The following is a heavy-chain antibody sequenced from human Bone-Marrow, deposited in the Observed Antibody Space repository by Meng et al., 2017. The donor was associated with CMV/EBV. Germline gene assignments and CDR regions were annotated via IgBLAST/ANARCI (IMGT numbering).Heavy chain of an antibody. D-gene: IGHD3-3*01. CDR2: ISASGGSS. CDR3: ANRDCWSGYGIDY. Sequence: GGSRRLSCAASGFTFSSYAMSWVRQAPGKGLEWISAISASGGSSYYADSVKGRYTISRDNSKNTLYLQMNSLRAEDRAVYYCANRDCWSGYGIDYWGRGTLVTGSS. J-gene: IGHJ4*02. CDR1: GFTFSSYA. V-gene: IGHV3-23*01.